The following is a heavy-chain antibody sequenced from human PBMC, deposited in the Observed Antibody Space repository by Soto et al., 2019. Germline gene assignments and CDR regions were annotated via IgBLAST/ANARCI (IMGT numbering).Heavy chain of an antibody. V-gene: IGHV1-18*01. CDR2: ISAYNGNT. D-gene: IGHD2-2*01. J-gene: IGHJ4*02. CDR1: GYSFSTYG. CDR3: VRGPDIIVVPSALGHFDH. Sequence: QVHLEQSGAEMKKPGASVNVSCKASGYSFSTYGVSWVRPAPGQGPEWMGWISAYNGNTNYAQRFQGRLTLTTDTSTSTAYMELRGLRSDDTAVYYCVRGPDIIVVPSALGHFDHWGQGTLVTVSS.